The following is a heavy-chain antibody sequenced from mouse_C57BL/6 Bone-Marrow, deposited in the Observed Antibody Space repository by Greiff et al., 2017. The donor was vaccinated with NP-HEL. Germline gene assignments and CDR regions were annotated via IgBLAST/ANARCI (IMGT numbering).Heavy chain of an antibody. CDR1: GFNIKNTY. CDR2: IDPANGNT. J-gene: IGHJ2*01. V-gene: IGHV14-3*01. Sequence: EVQLQQSVAELVRPGASVKLSCTASGFNIKNTYMHWVKQRPEQGLEWIGRIDPANGNTKYAPKFQGKATITADPSSNTAYLQLSSLTSEDTAVYYCASCYYGSSPYYFDDWGQGTTLTVSS. D-gene: IGHD1-1*01. CDR3: ASCYYGSSPYYFDD.